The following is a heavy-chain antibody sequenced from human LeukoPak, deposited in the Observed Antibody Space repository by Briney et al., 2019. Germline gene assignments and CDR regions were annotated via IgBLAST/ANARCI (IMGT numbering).Heavy chain of an antibody. J-gene: IGHJ5*01. CDR1: GVSFSDDL. D-gene: IGHD3-22*01. CDR3: AREMIRGGHPLRYFDS. Sequence: PLRCLRLSCAASGVSFSDDLTHWGRHAPRERPWWGSRASNDGAIIDYADFVKGRFTMSRATAQNTVSLQMNSLRVDAGAISYCAREMIRGGHPLRYFDSWGHGALVTVSS. CDR2: ASNDGAII. V-gene: IGHV3-74*01.